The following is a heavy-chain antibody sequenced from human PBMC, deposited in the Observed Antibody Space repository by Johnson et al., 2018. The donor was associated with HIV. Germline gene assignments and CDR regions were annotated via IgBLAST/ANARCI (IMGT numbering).Heavy chain of an antibody. D-gene: IGHD2-21*02. CDR3: VSVGKCGGGDCYSGVDGFDI. V-gene: IGHV3-20*01. CDR1: GFTFDHYD. J-gene: IGHJ3*02. CDR2: ITWNGGST. Sequence: VQLVESGGHVVRPGGSLRLSCAASGFTFDHYDMSWVRQVPGKGLEWVSGITWNGGSTGYADSVKGRFIISRDNAKISLYLQMNSLRVEDTALYHCVSVGKCGGGDCYSGVDGFDIWGQGTMVTVSS.